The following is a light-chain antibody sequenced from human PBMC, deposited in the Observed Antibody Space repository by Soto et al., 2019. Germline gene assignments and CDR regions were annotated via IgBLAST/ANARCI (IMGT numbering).Light chain of an antibody. CDR3: EQYENSVVYT. V-gene: IGKV3-20*01. CDR2: ETS. Sequence: EIVLTQSPASLSLSQGERSTLSCRASQSVNSALLGWYQQRPGQAPRLLIYETSIRATGIPVRFSGSGSVTVFTITISRQDPEDSAVYYCEQYENSVVYTFGQGTKLEIK. J-gene: IGKJ2*01. CDR1: QSVNSAL.